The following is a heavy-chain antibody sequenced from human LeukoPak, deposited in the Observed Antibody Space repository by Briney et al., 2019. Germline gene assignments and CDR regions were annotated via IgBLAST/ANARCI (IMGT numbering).Heavy chain of an antibody. Sequence: GGSLRLSCAASGFTFSSYEMNWVRQAPGKGLEWVSYISSSGSTIYYADSVKGRFTISRDNAKNSLYLQMNSLRAEDTAVCYCARATYYDFWSGYYGALDYWGQGTLVTVSS. CDR3: ARATYYDFWSGYYGALDY. D-gene: IGHD3-3*01. V-gene: IGHV3-48*03. J-gene: IGHJ4*02. CDR1: GFTFSSYE. CDR2: ISSSGSTI.